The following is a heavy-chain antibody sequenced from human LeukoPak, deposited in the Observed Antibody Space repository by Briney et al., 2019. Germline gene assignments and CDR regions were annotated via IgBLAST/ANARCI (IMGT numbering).Heavy chain of an antibody. D-gene: IGHD4-17*01. J-gene: IGHJ5*02. Sequence: GGSLRLSCAASGFTFSSYVMNWVRQAPGKGLEWVACISSGSAYTYYEDSVRGRFTISRDSAKNSLYLQMNSLRPDDTAVYYCARYHDYGDYGWFDPWGQGTLVTVSS. CDR1: GFTFSSYV. CDR3: ARYHDYGDYGWFDP. CDR2: ISSGSAYT. V-gene: IGHV3-21*01.